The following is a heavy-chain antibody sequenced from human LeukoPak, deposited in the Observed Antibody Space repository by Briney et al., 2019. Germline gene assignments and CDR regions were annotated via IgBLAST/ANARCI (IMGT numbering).Heavy chain of an antibody. J-gene: IGHJ4*02. CDR1: GFTFDDYA. V-gene: IGHV3-9*03. D-gene: IGHD3-22*01. CDR3: AKGTYYYDSSGPPDYFDY. Sequence: GGSLRLSCAASGFTFDDYAMHWVRQAPGKGLEWVSGISWNSGTIAYADSVKGRFTISRDNAKNSLHLQMNSLRAEDMALYYCAKGTYYYDSSGPPDYFDYWGQGTLVTVSS. CDR2: ISWNSGTI.